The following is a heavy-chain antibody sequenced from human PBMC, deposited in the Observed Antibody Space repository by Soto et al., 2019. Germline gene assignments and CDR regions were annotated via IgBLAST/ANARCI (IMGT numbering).Heavy chain of an antibody. CDR3: ARGAHGSGYAVY. Sequence: QVQLVQSGTEVKKPGASVIVSCKTSGYTFTTYGVNWVRQAPGQGLEWMGWISGYNGNTNYPQKFQGRVTMTTDTSRSTAYMELRSLTFEDTAVYYCARGAHGSGYAVYWGQGTLVTVSS. D-gene: IGHD3-3*01. CDR2: ISGYNGNT. J-gene: IGHJ4*02. CDR1: GYTFTTYG. V-gene: IGHV1-18*01.